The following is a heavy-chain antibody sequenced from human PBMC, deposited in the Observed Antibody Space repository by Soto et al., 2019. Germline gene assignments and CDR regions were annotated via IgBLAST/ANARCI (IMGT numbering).Heavy chain of an antibody. CDR1: GFTFSGYA. Sequence: HPGGSLRLSCTASGFTFSGYAMSWVRQAPGKGLAWVSAISGSGDITHHADSVKGRFTISRDNSKNTLYLQMSSLRAEDTAVYYCARCGRGCHRGNLDIWGQGTVVTVSS. CDR3: ARCGRGCHRGNLDI. D-gene: IGHD2-21*01. CDR2: ISGSGDIT. J-gene: IGHJ3*02. V-gene: IGHV3-23*01.